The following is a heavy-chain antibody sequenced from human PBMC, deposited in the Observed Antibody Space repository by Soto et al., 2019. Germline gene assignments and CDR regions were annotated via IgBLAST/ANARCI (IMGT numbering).Heavy chain of an antibody. CDR1: GYTFTGYY. Sequence: ASVQVSCKASGYTFTGYYMHWVRQAPGQGLEWMGWINPNSGGTNYAQKFQGRVTMTRDTSISTAYMELSRLRSDDTAVYYCATTYYDFWSGPTPGYYYVMDVWGQRTTVTVS. D-gene: IGHD3-3*01. J-gene: IGHJ6*02. CDR3: ATTYYDFWSGPTPGYYYVMDV. CDR2: INPNSGGT. V-gene: IGHV1-2*02.